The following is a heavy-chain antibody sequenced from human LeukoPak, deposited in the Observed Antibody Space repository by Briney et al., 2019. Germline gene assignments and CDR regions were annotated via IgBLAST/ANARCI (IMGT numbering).Heavy chain of an antibody. CDR2: VSKRGGST. J-gene: IGHJ4*02. V-gene: IGHV3-23*01. CDR1: GFTFSSYA. CDR3: AKSDPLIEGAGMFDY. D-gene: IGHD6-13*01. Sequence: GGSLRLSCAASGFTFSSYAMSWVRQAPGKGLEWVSAVSKRGGSTYYADSVKGRFTISRDNAKNTLYLQVNRLRAEDTAIYYCAKSDPLIEGAGMFDYWGRGTLVTVSS.